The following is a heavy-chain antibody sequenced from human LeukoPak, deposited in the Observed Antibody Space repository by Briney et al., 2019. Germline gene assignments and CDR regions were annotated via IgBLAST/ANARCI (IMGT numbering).Heavy chain of an antibody. V-gene: IGHV3-23*01. D-gene: IGHD3-9*01. J-gene: IGHJ4*02. CDR1: GFTFSSYA. Sequence: GGSLRLSCAASGFTFSSYAMSWVRQAPGKGLEWVSAISGSGGSTYYADSVKGRFTISRDNSKNTLYPQMNSLRAEDTAVYYCAKTGSYPYYFDYWGQGTLVTVSS. CDR2: ISGSGGST. CDR3: AKTGSYPYYFDY.